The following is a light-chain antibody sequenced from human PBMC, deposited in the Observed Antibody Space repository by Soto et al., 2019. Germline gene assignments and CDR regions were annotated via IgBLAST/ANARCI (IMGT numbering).Light chain of an antibody. CDR2: GAS. Sequence: EIVLTQSPGTLSLSPGERATLSCRASQSVSSSYLAWYQQTPGQAPRLLIYGASSRATGIPDRFSGSGSGTDFTLTISRLEPEDSAVYYCQQYGSSPLCTFGQGTKLEIK. J-gene: IGKJ2*02. CDR1: QSVSSSY. V-gene: IGKV3-20*01. CDR3: QQYGSSPLCT.